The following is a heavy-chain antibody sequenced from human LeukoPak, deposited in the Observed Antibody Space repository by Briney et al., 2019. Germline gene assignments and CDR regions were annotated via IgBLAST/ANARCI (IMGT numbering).Heavy chain of an antibody. CDR1: GVSIGGYS. CDR2: IYNTGST. J-gene: IGHJ5*02. Sequence: SETLSLTCAVSGVSIGGYSWSWIRQSPGKGLEWMGFIYNTGSTKYNPSLESRATMSVDTSKNQFSLKLSSVTAADTAVYCCASSTSWNWFDPWGQGTLVTVSS. CDR3: ASSTSWNWFDP. V-gene: IGHV4-4*07. D-gene: IGHD2-2*01.